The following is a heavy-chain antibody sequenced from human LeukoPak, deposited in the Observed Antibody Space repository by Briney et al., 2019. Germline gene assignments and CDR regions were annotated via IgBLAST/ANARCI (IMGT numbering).Heavy chain of an antibody. Sequence: GGSLRLSCAASGFTFSSYGVHWVRQAPGKGLEWVAVIWYDGSNKYYADSVKGRFTISRDNSKNTLYLQMNSLRAEDTAVYYCARAFDSSDAFDIWGQGTMVAVSS. CDR2: IWYDGSNK. V-gene: IGHV3-33*01. CDR1: GFTFSSYG. J-gene: IGHJ3*02. CDR3: ARAFDSSDAFDI. D-gene: IGHD3-9*01.